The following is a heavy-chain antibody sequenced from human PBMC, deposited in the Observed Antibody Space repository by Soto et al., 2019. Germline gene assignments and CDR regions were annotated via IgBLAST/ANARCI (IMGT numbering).Heavy chain of an antibody. V-gene: IGHV3-23*01. CDR2: ISDSGTGT. D-gene: IGHD3-22*01. Sequence: EVQILESGGGLVQPGGSLRLSCAASGFTFSSYDMYWVRQAPGKGLAWVSGISDSGTGTYYADSVKGRFTISRDNSKNTVYLQIKSLRAEDTAVYYCANDHTVVIRDAFDIWGQGTMVNVSS. J-gene: IGHJ3*02. CDR3: ANDHTVVIRDAFDI. CDR1: GFTFSSYD.